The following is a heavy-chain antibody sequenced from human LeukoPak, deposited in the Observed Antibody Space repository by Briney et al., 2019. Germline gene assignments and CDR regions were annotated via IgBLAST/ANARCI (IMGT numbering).Heavy chain of an antibody. CDR2: ISAYNGNT. CDR1: GYTFTGYY. V-gene: IGHV1-18*04. Sequence: ASVKVSCKASGYTFTGYYMHWVRQAPGQGLEWMGWISAYNGNTNYAQKLQGRVTMTTDTSTSTAYMELRSLRSDDTAVYYCARDRKYYYDSSGYFAFDIWGQGTMVTVSS. J-gene: IGHJ3*02. CDR3: ARDRKYYYDSSGYFAFDI. D-gene: IGHD3-22*01.